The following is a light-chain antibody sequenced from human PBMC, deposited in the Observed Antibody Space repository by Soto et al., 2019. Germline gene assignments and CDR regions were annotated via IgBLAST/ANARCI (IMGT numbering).Light chain of an antibody. CDR1: QSVSSN. Sequence: EIVMTQSPATLSVSPGERATLSCRASQSVSSNLAWYQQKPGQAPRLFMYGASTRATGIPVRFSGSGSGTEFTLTISSLRSEDFAVYYCQQYNDWRTFGQGTKV. J-gene: IGKJ1*01. CDR2: GAS. CDR3: QQYNDWRT. V-gene: IGKV3-15*01.